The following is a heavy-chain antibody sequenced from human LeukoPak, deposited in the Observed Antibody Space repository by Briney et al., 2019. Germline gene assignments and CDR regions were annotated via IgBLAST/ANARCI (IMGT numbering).Heavy chain of an antibody. V-gene: IGHV3-30*14. CDR1: GFTFSSYA. D-gene: IGHD6-6*01. Sequence: QAGGPLRLSCAASGFTFSSYAMHWVRQAPGKGLEWVAVISYDGSNKYYADSVKGRFTISRDNSKNTLYLQMSSLRAEDTAVYYCATSPRSAKDLYFDYWGQGTLVTVSS. J-gene: IGHJ4*02. CDR3: ATSPRSAKDLYFDY. CDR2: ISYDGSNK.